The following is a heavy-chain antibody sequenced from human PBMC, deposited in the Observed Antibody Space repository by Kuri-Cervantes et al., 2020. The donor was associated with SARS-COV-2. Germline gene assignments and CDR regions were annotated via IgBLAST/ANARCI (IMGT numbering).Heavy chain of an antibody. CDR1: GFTFSSYA. V-gene: IGHV3-30-3*01. J-gene: IGHJ5*02. Sequence: GGSLRLSCAASGFTFSSYAMHWVRQAPGKGLEWVAVISYDGSNKYYADSVKGRFTISRDNSKNTPYLQMNSLRAEDTAVYYCARERSYYDFWSGYSDNWFDPWGQGTLVTVSS. CDR3: ARERSYYDFWSGYSDNWFDP. CDR2: ISYDGSNK. D-gene: IGHD3-3*01.